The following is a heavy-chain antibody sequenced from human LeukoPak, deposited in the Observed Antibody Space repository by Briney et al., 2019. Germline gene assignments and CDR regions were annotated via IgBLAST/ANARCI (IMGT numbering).Heavy chain of an antibody. CDR2: ISAYNGNT. CDR1: GYTFTSYG. V-gene: IGHV1-18*01. Sequence: GASVKVSCKASGYTFTSYGISWVRQAPGQGLEWMGWISAYNGNTHYAQKLQGRVTMTRDTSISTAYMELSRLRSDDTAVYYCARGPRRAAASAVGGTYFDYWGQGTLVTVSS. CDR3: ARGPRRAAASAVGGTYFDY. D-gene: IGHD1-14*01. J-gene: IGHJ4*02.